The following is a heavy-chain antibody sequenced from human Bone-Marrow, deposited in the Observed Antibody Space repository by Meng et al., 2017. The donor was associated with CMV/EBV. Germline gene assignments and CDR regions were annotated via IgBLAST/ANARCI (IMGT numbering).Heavy chain of an antibody. CDR1: GGSISSYY. V-gene: IGHV4-59*12. D-gene: IGHD2-2*01. CDR2: IYHSGST. J-gene: IGHJ4*02. CDR3: ARSYCSSTSCYPDY. Sequence: SETLSLTCTVSGGSISSYYWSWIRQPPGKGLEWIGEIYHSGSTNYNPSLKSRVTISVDKSKNQFSLKLSSVTAADTAVYYCARSYCSSTSCYPDYWGQGTLVTVSS.